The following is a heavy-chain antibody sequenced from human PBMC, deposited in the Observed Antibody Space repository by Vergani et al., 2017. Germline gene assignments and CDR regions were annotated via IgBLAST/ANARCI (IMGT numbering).Heavy chain of an antibody. CDR2: ISSNGGST. CDR3: VKDHPLRPFDY. CDR1: GFTFSSYA. Sequence: EVQLVESGGGLVKPGGSLRLSCSASGFTFSSYAMHWVRHVPGKGLEYVSAISSNGGSTSYADSVKGRFTISRDNSKNTLYLQMSSLRAEATAVYYCVKDHPLRPFDYWGQGTLVTVSS. D-gene: IGHD3-16*01. V-gene: IGHV3-64D*06. J-gene: IGHJ4*02.